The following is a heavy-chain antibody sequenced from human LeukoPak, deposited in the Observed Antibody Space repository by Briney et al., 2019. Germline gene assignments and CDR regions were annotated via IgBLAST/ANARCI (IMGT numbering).Heavy chain of an antibody. CDR3: VSFYETY. V-gene: IGHV3-74*01. CDR1: GNYW. J-gene: IGHJ4*02. CDR2: INSDGSWT. D-gene: IGHD2-2*01. Sequence: GGSLRLSCEASGNYWMHWVRQAPGKGLVWVSHINSDGSWTSYADSVKGRFTISKDYAKNTVYLQMNNLRAEDTAVYYCVSFYETYWGRGTLVTVSS.